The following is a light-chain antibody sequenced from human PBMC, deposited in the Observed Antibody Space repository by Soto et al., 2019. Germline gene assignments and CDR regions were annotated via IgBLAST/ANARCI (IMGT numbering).Light chain of an antibody. CDR3: AAWDDSLHGVV. CDR2: RDD. V-gene: IGLV1-44*01. CDR1: SSNIGGQT. Sequence: QSVLTQPPSASGTPGQTVTISCSGSSSNIGGQTVSWYLQVPGAAPKLLMYRDDERPSGVPDRFSGAKSGTSASLAISGLQSDDEAEYVCAAWDDSLHGVVFGGGTKLTVL. J-gene: IGLJ2*01.